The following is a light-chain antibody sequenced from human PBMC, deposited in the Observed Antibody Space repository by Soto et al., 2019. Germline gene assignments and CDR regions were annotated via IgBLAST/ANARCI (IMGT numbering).Light chain of an antibody. CDR1: SSNIGAGYD. J-gene: IGLJ1*01. CDR3: QSYDSSLSAYV. V-gene: IGLV1-40*01. Sequence: QSVLTQPPSVSGAPGQMVTISCTGSSSNIGAGYDAHWYQHLPGTAPKLLIFYNSNRPSGVPDRFSGSKSGTSASLAITGLQAEDEAEYYCQSYDSSLSAYVFGTGTKVTVL. CDR2: YNS.